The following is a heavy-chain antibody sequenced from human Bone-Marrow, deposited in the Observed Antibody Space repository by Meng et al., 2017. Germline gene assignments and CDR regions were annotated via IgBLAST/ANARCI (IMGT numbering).Heavy chain of an antibody. CDR3: AHTGGSSGYYWKYFDY. V-gene: IGHV2-5*02. CDR1: GAALTTCGVG. CDR2: IYWDDDK. D-gene: IGHD3-22*01. J-gene: IGHJ4*02. Sequence: QLTLKDSGPSPKNPTHTSTLTCTLSGAALTTCGVGLGWFRQPPEKALGWLALIYWDDDKRYSPSLKSRLTITKDTSKRQVVLTMTNMDPVDTATYYCAHTGGSSGYYWKYFDYWGQGTLVTVSS.